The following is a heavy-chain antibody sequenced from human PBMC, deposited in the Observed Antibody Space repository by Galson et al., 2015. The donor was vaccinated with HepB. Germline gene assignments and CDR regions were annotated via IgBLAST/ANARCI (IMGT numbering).Heavy chain of an antibody. Sequence: SLRLSCAPSGFTFSDYYMSWIRQAPGRGLEWISYISTSGITTYYADSVKGRFTVSRDNAKNSLYLQMNSLRAEDTALYYCARVPRINYYDSSGYPDYWGQGTLVTVSS. CDR1: GFTFSDYY. CDR3: ARVPRINYYDSSGYPDY. J-gene: IGHJ4*02. CDR2: ISTSGITT. V-gene: IGHV3-11*01. D-gene: IGHD3-22*01.